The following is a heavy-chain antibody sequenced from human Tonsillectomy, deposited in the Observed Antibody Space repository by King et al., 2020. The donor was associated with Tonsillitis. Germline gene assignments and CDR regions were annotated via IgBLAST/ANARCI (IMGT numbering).Heavy chain of an antibody. Sequence: VQLVESGGGVVQPGRSLRLSCSASGFTFISYGMHWVRQAPGKGLEWVAVIWYDKSNKYYADSVKGRFTISIDNSNNILYLQMNSLRVEDTAVYYCARSWNDEGYDYWGRGTLVTVSP. CDR3: ARSWNDEGYDY. CDR2: IWYDKSNK. CDR1: GFTFISYG. J-gene: IGHJ4*02. D-gene: IGHD1-1*01. V-gene: IGHV3-33*01.